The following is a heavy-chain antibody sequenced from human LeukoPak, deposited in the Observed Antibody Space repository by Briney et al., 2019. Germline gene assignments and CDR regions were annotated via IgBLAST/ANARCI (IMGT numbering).Heavy chain of an antibody. J-gene: IGHJ4*02. V-gene: IGHV1-2*06. CDR2: INPNSGGT. Sequence: ASVKASCKASGYTFTGYYMHWVRQVPGQGPEWMGRINPNSGGTNYAQKFQGRVTMTRDTSISTAYMELSRLRSDDTAVYYCARDRRCSGGSCYDVEEFDYWGQGTLVTVSS. CDR1: GYTFTGYY. CDR3: ARDRRCSGGSCYDVEEFDY. D-gene: IGHD2-15*01.